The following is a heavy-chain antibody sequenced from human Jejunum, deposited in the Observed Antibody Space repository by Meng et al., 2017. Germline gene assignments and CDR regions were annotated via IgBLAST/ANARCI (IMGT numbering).Heavy chain of an antibody. CDR2: INRSGST. CDR1: GGSFGTYY. CDR3: ARGRSIDFRLAKYDY. Sequence: QGRPQQAGAGPLKPAETLSLTCAVNGGSFGTYYWTWFRQSPEKGLEWIGEINRSGSTSSNPSLKSRVAISMDTSKNQFFLRLDSVTAADTAVYYCARGRSIDFRLAKYDYWGQGTLVTVSS. V-gene: IGHV4-34*01. J-gene: IGHJ4*02. D-gene: IGHD3-3*01.